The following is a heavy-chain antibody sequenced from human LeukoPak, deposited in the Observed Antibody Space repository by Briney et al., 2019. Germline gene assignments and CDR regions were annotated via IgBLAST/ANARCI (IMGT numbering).Heavy chain of an antibody. CDR3: AKDKSYYGSGNYGMDV. Sequence: PGGSLRLSCAASGFTFSSYAMSWVRQAPGKGLEWVSVISGSGGSTYYADSVKGRFTISRDNSKNTLYLQMNSLRAEDTAVYYCAKDKSYYGSGNYGMDVWGQGTTVTVSS. J-gene: IGHJ6*02. CDR2: ISGSGGST. V-gene: IGHV3-23*01. CDR1: GFTFSSYA. D-gene: IGHD3-10*01.